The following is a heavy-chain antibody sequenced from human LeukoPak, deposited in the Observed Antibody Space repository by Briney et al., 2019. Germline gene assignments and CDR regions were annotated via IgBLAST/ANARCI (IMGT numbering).Heavy chain of an antibody. CDR3: ASPNYYDSSGYQDFKVAFGI. CDR1: GGTFSSYA. D-gene: IGHD3-22*01. V-gene: IGHV1-69*05. CDR2: IIPIFGTA. J-gene: IGHJ3*02. Sequence: GASVKVSCKAPGGTFSSYAISWVRQAPGQGLEWMGGIIPIFGTANYAQKFQGRVTITTDESTSTAYMELSSLRSEDTAVYYCASPNYYDSSGYQDFKVAFGIWGQGTMVTVSS.